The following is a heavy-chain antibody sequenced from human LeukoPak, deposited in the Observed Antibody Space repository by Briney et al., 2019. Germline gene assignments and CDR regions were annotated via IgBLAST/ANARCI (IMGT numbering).Heavy chain of an antibody. Sequence: ASVKVSCKASGYTFTSYDINWVRQATGQGLEWMGWMNPNSGNTGYAQKFQGRVTITRNTSISTAYMELSSPRSEDTAVYYCARGTSAMSGRNDYWGQGTLVTVSS. V-gene: IGHV1-8*03. CDR1: GYTFTSYD. CDR3: ARGTSAMSGRNDY. D-gene: IGHD2-2*01. CDR2: MNPNSGNT. J-gene: IGHJ4*02.